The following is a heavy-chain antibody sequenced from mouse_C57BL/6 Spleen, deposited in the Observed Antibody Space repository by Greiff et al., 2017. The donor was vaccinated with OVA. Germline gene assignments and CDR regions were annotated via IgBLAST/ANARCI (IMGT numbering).Heavy chain of an antibody. CDR3: ARGEYYGNFDY. D-gene: IGHD1-1*01. J-gene: IGHJ2*01. V-gene: IGHV3-6*01. CDR1: GYSITSGYY. Sequence: EVKLVESGPGLVKPSQSLSLTCSVTGYSITSGYYWNWIRQFPGNKLEWMGYISYDGSNNYNPSLKNRISITRDTSKNQFFLKLNSVTTEDTATYYCARGEYYGNFDYWGQGTTLTVSS. CDR2: ISYDGSN.